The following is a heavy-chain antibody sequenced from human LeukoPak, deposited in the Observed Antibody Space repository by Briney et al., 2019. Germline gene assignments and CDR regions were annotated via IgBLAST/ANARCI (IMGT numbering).Heavy chain of an antibody. CDR3: ARRVVVTTIGVVWFDP. V-gene: IGHV4-34*01. CDR1: GGSFSGYY. CDR2: INHSGST. Sequence: SETLSLTCAVYGGSFSGYYWSWIRQPPGKGLEWIGEINHSGSTNYNPSLKSRVTISLDTSKNQFSLRLSSVTAADTAVYYCARRVVVTTIGVVWFDPWGQGTLVTVSS. J-gene: IGHJ5*02. D-gene: IGHD2-21*02.